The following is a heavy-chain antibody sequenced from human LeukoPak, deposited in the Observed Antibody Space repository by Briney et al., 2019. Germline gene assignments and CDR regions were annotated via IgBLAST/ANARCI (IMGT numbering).Heavy chain of an antibody. CDR3: APWIVGGFWADY. CDR2: ISTRSTYT. J-gene: IGHJ4*02. Sequence: PGGSLGLSCTASKFTFSNYVMTWVRQAPGKGLEWVSAISTRSTYTYCADSVRGRFTISRDDSKNTLYLQMNSLRVDDTAIYYCAPWIVGGFWADYWGQGALVTVSS. V-gene: IGHV3-23*01. D-gene: IGHD1-26*01. CDR1: KFTFSNYV.